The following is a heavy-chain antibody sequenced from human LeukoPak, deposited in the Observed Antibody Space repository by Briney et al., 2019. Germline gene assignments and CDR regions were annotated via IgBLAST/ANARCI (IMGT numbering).Heavy chain of an antibody. V-gene: IGHV4-34*01. J-gene: IGHJ5*02. CDR2: INESGET. Sequence: SETLSLTCGVSGGSISSYFWTWIHQSPAKGLEWIGEINESGETNYNPSLKSRAKISIDTSRGQFYLTLRSVTAADAAMYYCARVLGIAVVAGASEDNYFDPWGQGILVTVSS. CDR3: ARVLGIAVVAGASEDNYFDP. CDR1: GGSISSYF. D-gene: IGHD2-21*01.